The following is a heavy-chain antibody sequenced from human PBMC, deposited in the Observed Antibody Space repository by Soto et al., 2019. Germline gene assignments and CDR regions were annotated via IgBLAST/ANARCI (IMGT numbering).Heavy chain of an antibody. D-gene: IGHD6-19*01. CDR1: GFTFSIYA. CDR2: ISTNGGST. CDR3: ASMRLSIAVAAPGNWFDP. J-gene: IGHJ5*02. Sequence: GGSLRLSCSASGFTFSIYAMHWVRQAPGKGLEYVSSISTNGGSTHYADSVKGRFTISRDNSKNTQYLQMSSLRADDTAVYYCASMRLSIAVAAPGNWFDPWGQGTLVTVSS. V-gene: IGHV3-64D*06.